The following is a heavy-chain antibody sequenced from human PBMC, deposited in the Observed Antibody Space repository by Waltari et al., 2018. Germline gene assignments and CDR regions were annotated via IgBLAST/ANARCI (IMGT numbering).Heavy chain of an antibody. V-gene: IGHV1-69-2*01. D-gene: IGHD3-22*01. CDR1: GYTFTDSY. CDR2: VDPEDGET. CDR3: ATPRGDYDSSGYYGGWGAFDI. J-gene: IGHJ3*02. Sequence: EVQLVQSGAEVKKPGATVKISCKASGYTFTDSYMHWVQQAPGKGLGWMGRVDPEDGETIYAEKFQGRVTITADTSTDTAYMELSSLRSEDTAVYYCATPRGDYDSSGYYGGWGAFDIWGQGTMVTVSS.